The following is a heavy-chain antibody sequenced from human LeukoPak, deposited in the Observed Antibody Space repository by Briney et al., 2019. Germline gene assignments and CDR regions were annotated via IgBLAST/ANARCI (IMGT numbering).Heavy chain of an antibody. J-gene: IGHJ6*03. D-gene: IGHD3-9*01. CDR1: GDSLSSSY. CDR2: INVRGST. Sequence: PSETLSLTCGVSGDSLSSSYWSWIRQSPGKGLEWIANINVRGSTNNNPTLKSRVTISADTSKNQFSLTLRSVTAADTAVYYCARQGYYDILTGGQYFYYMDVWGKGTTVTVSS. CDR3: ARQGYYDILTGGQYFYYMDV. V-gene: IGHV4-59*08.